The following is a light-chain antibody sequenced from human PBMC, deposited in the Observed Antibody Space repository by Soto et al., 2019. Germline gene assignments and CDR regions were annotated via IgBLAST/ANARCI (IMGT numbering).Light chain of an antibody. V-gene: IGKV1-9*01. CDR1: QGISSY. J-gene: IGKJ2*01. Sequence: DIQLTQSPSFLSASVGDRVTITCRASQGISSYLAWYQQKPGKAPKLLIYTASTLQSGVPSRFSGSGSGTEFTLTISRLQPEDFATYYCEHFNSYPRTFVQGTRLEIK. CDR3: EHFNSYPRT. CDR2: TAS.